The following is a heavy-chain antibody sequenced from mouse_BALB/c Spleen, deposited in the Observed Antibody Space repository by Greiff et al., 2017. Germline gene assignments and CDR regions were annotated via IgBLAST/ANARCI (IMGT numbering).Heavy chain of an antibody. D-gene: IGHD1-1*01. V-gene: IGHV1-69*02. CDR2: IDPSDSYT. Sequence: VQLQQPGAELVKPGASVKLSCKASGYTFTSYWMHWVKQRPGQGLEWIGEIDPSDSYTNYNQKFKGKATLTVDKSSSTAYMQLSILTSEDSAVYYCAPYYYGSSGAWFAYWGQGTLVTVAA. J-gene: IGHJ3*01. CDR1: GYTFTSYW. CDR3: APYYYGSSGAWFAY.